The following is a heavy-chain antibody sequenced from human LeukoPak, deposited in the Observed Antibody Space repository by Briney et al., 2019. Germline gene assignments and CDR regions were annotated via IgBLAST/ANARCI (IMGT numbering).Heavy chain of an antibody. V-gene: IGHV3-30*02. CDR2: VRYDGSNK. CDR3: AKVHCSGGYCYSVLDY. D-gene: IGHD2-15*01. J-gene: IGHJ4*02. Sequence: GGSLRLSCAASGFTFSTYGMHWVRQAPGKGLEWVAFVRYDGSNKYYADSVKGRFTISRDNSKNTLYLQMNSLRAEDTAVYHCAKVHCSGGYCYSVLDYWGQGTLVTVSS. CDR1: GFTFSTYG.